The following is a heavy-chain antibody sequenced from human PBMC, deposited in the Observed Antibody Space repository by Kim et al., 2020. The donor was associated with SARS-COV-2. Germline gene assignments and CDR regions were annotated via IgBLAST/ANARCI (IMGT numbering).Heavy chain of an antibody. CDR1: GYTFSDYY. V-gene: IGHV1-2*06. CDR2: INPNSGGT. J-gene: IGHJ5*02. Sequence: ASVKVSCKASGYTFSDYYMHWVLQAPGQGLEWMGRINPNSGGTKYAQKFQGRVTMTRDTSISTAYMELSSLRSDDTAMYYCARDGFSMTSVNGYNWCDPWGQGTLVTVSS. D-gene: IGHD4-4*01. CDR3: ARDGFSMTSVNGYNWCDP.